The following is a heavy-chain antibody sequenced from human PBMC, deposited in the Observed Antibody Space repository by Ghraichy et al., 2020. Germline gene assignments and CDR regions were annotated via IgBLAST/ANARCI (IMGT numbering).Heavy chain of an antibody. D-gene: IGHD3-9*01. CDR2: IRYDGNNK. CDR3: AKDLLGPGDDILTGRGMEYYLNGMDV. CDR1: GFTFSSFG. J-gene: IGHJ6*02. V-gene: IGHV3-30*02. Sequence: GGSLRLSCAASGFTFSSFGMHWVRQAPGRGLEWVAFIRYDGNNKYYADSVKGRFTISRDNSSNTLYLQMYSRRAEDSSVYYCAKDLLGPGDDILTGRGMEYYLNGMDVWGQGTTVTVSS.